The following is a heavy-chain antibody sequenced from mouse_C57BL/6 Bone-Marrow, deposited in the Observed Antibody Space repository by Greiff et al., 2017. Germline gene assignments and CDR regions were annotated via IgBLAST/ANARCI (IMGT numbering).Heavy chain of an antibody. CDR3: ARSWGYSSFAY. Sequence: QVQLQQSGAELVRPGTSVKMSCKASGYTFANYWIGWAKQRPGHGLEWIGDIYPGGGYTNYNEKFKGKATLTADKSSSTAYMQFSSLTSEDSAIXYCARSWGYSSFAYWGQGTLVTVSA. D-gene: IGHD2-3*01. CDR2: IYPGGGYT. J-gene: IGHJ3*01. CDR1: GYTFANYW. V-gene: IGHV1-63*01.